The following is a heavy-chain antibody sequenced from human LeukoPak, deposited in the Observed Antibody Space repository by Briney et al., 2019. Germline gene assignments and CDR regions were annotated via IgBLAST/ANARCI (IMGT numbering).Heavy chain of an antibody. CDR3: AKDIRSSTDIDY. J-gene: IGHJ4*02. V-gene: IGHV3-48*04. CDR1: GFTFIGHN. Sequence: GGSLRLSCAASGFTFIGHNMNWVRQAPGKGLEWVSFVSISSGTIYYADSVKGRFRISRDNAKSSLDLEMNSLRAEDTAVYYCAKDIRSSTDIDYWGQGTLVTVSS. D-gene: IGHD6-13*01. CDR2: VSISSGTI.